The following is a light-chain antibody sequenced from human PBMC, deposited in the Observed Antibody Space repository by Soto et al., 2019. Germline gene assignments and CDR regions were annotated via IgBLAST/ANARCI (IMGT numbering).Light chain of an antibody. CDR1: QSISTY. V-gene: IGKV1-39*01. CDR3: QQSYTAPLT. J-gene: IGKJ4*01. Sequence: DIQMTQSLSSLSASVGDRVTITCRASQSISTYLNWYQQKPGKAPNLLIFAASTLQSGVPSRFSGSGSGTDFTLTIRSLQPEDFATYYCQQSYTAPLTFGGGTKVDIK. CDR2: AAS.